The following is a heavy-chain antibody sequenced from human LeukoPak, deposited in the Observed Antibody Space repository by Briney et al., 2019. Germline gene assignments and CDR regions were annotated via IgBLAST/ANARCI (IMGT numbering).Heavy chain of an antibody. CDR2: INPNSGGT. V-gene: IGHV1-2*02. Sequence: ASVKVSCKASGYTFTSYGISWVRQAPGQGLEWMGWINPNSGGTNYAQKFQGRVTMTRDTSISTAYMELSRLRSDDTAVYYCASMGPQLLWFGELLGTDYWGQGTLVTVSS. D-gene: IGHD3-10*01. CDR1: GYTFTSYG. CDR3: ASMGPQLLWFGELLGTDY. J-gene: IGHJ4*02.